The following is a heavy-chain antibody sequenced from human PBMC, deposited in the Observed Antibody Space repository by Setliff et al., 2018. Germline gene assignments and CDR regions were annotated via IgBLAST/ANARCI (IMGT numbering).Heavy chain of an antibody. J-gene: IGHJ4*02. Sequence: SETLSLTCTVSGDSISNDTYYWSWIRQPAGKGLEWIGRVYTSGSTNYNPSLNSRVTISLDTSKNQFSLKLTSVTAADTAVYYCASIALTELSYYDYVWGSYRFFHYFDYWGQGTLVTVSS. V-gene: IGHV4-61*02. CDR3: ASIALTELSYYDYVWGSYRFFHYFDY. D-gene: IGHD3-16*02. CDR2: VYTSGST. CDR1: GDSISNDTYY.